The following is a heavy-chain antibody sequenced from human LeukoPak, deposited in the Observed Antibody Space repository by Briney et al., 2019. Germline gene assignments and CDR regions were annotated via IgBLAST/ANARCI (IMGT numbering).Heavy chain of an antibody. D-gene: IGHD3-3*02. CDR1: GFTFSSYS. Sequence: GGSLRLSCAASGFTFSSYSMNWVRQAPGKGLEWVSSISSSSSYIYYADSVKGRFTISRDNAKNSLYLQMNSLRAEDTAVYYCARDISLFGTPVAFDIWAKGQWSPSLQ. CDR3: ARDISLFGTPVAFDI. V-gene: IGHV3-21*01. CDR2: ISSSSSYI. J-gene: IGHJ3*02.